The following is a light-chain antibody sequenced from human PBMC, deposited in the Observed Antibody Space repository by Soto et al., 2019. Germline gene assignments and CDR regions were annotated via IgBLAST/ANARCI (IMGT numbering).Light chain of an antibody. V-gene: IGLV1-47*01. CDR2: RNN. Sequence: QSVLTQPPSASGTPGQRVTISCSGSSSNIGSNYVYWYQQLPGTAPKLLIYRNNQRPSGVPDRFSGSKSGTSASLAISGLRSEDEADYYCAAWNDRLRGWVFGGGTKVTVL. J-gene: IGLJ3*02. CDR1: SSNIGSNY. CDR3: AAWNDRLRGWV.